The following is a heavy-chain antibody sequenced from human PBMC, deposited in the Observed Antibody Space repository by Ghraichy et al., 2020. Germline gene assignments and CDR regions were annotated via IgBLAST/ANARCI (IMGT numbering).Heavy chain of an antibody. V-gene: IGHV3-21*01. Sequence: GGSLRLSCAASGFTFSSYSMNWVRQAPGKGLEWVSSISSSSSYIYYADSVKGRFTISRDNAKNSLYLQMNSLRAEDTAVYYCAESGYDFQGPFDYWGQGTLVTVSS. CDR3: AESGYDFQGPFDY. CDR1: GFTFSSYS. D-gene: IGHD5-12*01. J-gene: IGHJ4*02. CDR2: ISSSSSYI.